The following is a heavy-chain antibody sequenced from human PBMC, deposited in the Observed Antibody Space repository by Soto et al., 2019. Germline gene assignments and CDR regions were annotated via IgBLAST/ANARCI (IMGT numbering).Heavy chain of an antibody. CDR2: ISGSGVST. J-gene: IGHJ6*02. Sequence: PGVSLRLSCVASGFTFKDFAMSWVRLAPGRGLEWVSGISGSGVSTYYAASVKGRFTISRDNSKITVYLQMNSLRDEDTAIYYCARDRTFNFYYGMDVWGQGPTVTVSS. V-gene: IGHV3-23*01. CDR1: GFTFKDFA. CDR3: ARDRTFNFYYGMDV.